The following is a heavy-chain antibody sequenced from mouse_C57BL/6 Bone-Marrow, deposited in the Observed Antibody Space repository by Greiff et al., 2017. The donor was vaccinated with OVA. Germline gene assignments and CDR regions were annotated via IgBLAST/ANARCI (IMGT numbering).Heavy chain of an antibody. V-gene: IGHV1-81*01. CDR1: GYTFTSYG. D-gene: IGHD4-1*01. J-gene: IGHJ1*03. Sequence: VKVVESGAELARPGASVKLSCKASGYTFTSYGISWVKQRTGQGLEWIGEIYPRSGNTYYNEKFKGKATLTADKSSSTAYMELRSLTSEDSAVYFCARARTALSVSDVWGTGTTVTVSS. CDR2: IYPRSGNT. CDR3: ARARTALSVSDV.